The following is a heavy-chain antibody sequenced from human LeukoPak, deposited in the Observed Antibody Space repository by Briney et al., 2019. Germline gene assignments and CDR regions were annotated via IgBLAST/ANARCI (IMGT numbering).Heavy chain of an antibody. V-gene: IGHV3-9*01. J-gene: IGHJ4*02. CDR1: GFTFDDYA. CDR3: AKGTTVTGFDY. CDR2: ISWISGSI. D-gene: IGHD4-17*01. Sequence: GRSLRLSCAASGFTFDDYAMHWVRQAPGEGLEWVSGISWISGSISYADSVKGRFTISRDNAKNSLYLQMNSLRAEDTALYYCAKGTTVTGFDYWGQGTLVTVSS.